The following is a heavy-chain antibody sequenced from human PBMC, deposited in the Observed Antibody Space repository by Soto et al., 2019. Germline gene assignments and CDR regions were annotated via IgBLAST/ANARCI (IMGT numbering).Heavy chain of an antibody. CDR1: GGSISSSY. CDR3: ASCFCGDYGGDWFDL. Sequence: SETLSLTCTVSGGSISSSYWSWIRQPPGKGLEWIGYIYYSGSTNYNPSLRSRVTISVDTSKNQFSLKLRSVTAADTAVYYCASCFCGDYGGDWFDLWGRGTLVPVSS. D-gene: IGHD4-17*01. V-gene: IGHV4-59*01. J-gene: IGHJ5*02. CDR2: IYYSGST.